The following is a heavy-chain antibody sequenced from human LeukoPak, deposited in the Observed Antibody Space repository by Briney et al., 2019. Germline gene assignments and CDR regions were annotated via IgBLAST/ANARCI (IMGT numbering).Heavy chain of an antibody. CDR3: ARQRTVIPAAPSDY. CDR2: IYPDESDS. Sequence: GESLKISCQGSGYNFTNYWILWVRQMPGKGLGWLGIIYPDESDSRYSPSFRGQVTMSADQSVTTAYLYWRSLKASDSAIYYCARQRTVIPAAPSDYWGQGTLVTVAS. V-gene: IGHV5-51*01. D-gene: IGHD2-2*01. CDR1: GYNFTNYW. J-gene: IGHJ4*02.